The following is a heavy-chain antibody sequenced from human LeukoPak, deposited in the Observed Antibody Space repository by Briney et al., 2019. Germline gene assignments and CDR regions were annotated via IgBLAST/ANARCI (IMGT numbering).Heavy chain of an antibody. Sequence: GGSLRLSCAASGFTFSSYSMNWVRQAPGKGLEWVSSISSSSSYIYYADSVKGRFTISRDNAKNSLYLQMNSLRAEDTAVYYCARDPSMAPYYYDSSGYKRTYNWFDPWGQGTLVTVSS. CDR1: GFTFSSYS. CDR3: ARDPSMAPYYYDSSGYKRTYNWFDP. V-gene: IGHV3-21*01. CDR2: ISSSSSYI. D-gene: IGHD3-22*01. J-gene: IGHJ5*02.